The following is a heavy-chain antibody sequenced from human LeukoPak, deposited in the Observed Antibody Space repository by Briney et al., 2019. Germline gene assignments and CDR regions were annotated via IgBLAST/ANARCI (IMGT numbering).Heavy chain of an antibody. V-gene: IGHV3-23*01. D-gene: IGHD5-18*01. Sequence: PGGSLRLSCAASGFTFSSSAMSWVRKTPGKGLEWVSSITGNGATTYYSDSVKGRFTISRDNSKNTLSLQMNSLRAEDTAVYFCAKERRRVDTAMVRSYYFENWGQGTLVTVSS. J-gene: IGHJ4*02. CDR1: GFTFSSSA. CDR2: ITGNGATT. CDR3: AKERRRVDTAMVRSYYFEN.